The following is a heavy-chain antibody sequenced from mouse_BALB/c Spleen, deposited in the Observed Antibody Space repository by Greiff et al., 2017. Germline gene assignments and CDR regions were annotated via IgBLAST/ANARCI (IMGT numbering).Heavy chain of an antibody. V-gene: IGHV1-9*01. D-gene: IGHD2-1*01. CDR3: AREEGNYPFAY. CDR2: ILPGSGST. J-gene: IGHJ3*01. CDR1: GYTFSSYW. Sequence: QVQLQQSGAELMKPGASVKISCKATGYTFSSYWIEWVKQRPGHGLEWIGEILPGSGSTNYNEKFKGKATFTADTSSNTAYMQLSSLTSEDSAVYYCAREEGNYPFAYWGQGTLVTVSA.